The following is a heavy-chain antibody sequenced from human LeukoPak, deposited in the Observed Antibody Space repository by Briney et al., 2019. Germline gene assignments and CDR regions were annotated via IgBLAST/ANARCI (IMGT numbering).Heavy chain of an antibody. CDR1: GGSISSYY. Sequence: KPSETLSLTCTVSGGSISSYYWSWIRQPAGKGLEWIGRIYTSGSTNYNPSLKSRVTMSVDTSKNQFSLKLSSVTAADTAVYYCARLGYCDSSSCYLHYHYYMDVWGKGTTVTVSS. D-gene: IGHD2-2*01. CDR2: IYTSGST. V-gene: IGHV4-4*07. CDR3: ARLGYCDSSSCYLHYHYYMDV. J-gene: IGHJ6*03.